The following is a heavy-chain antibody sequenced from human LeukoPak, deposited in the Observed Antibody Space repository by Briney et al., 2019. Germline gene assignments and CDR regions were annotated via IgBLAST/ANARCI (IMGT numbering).Heavy chain of an antibody. CDR3: ARDQQYGSSSRFDY. D-gene: IGHD6-6*01. CDR1: GGSISTNY. V-gene: IGHV4-4*07. J-gene: IGHJ4*02. CDR2: IHTSGST. Sequence: PSETLSLTCTVSGGSISTNYWSWIREPAGKGLEWIGRIHTSGSTNYNPSLKSRVTMSTDTSKNQFSLKLTFVTAADTAVYYCARDQQYGSSSRFDYWGQGTLVTVSS.